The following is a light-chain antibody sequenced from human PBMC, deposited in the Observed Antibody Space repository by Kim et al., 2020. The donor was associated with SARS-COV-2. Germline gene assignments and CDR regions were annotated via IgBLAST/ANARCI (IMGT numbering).Light chain of an antibody. CDR1: QSVSPY. Sequence: EIVLTQSPATLSLSPGERATLSCRASQSVSPYVDWYQQKPGQAPSLLIYDTSNRASGIPARFSGSGSETAFTLTISSLDPEDFAVYYCQDRRSWRTFGGGTRVDIK. V-gene: IGKV3-11*01. J-gene: IGKJ4*01. CDR2: DTS. CDR3: QDRRSWRT.